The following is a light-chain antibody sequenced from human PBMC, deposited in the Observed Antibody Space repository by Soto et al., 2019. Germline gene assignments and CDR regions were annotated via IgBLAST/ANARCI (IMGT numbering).Light chain of an antibody. J-gene: IGKJ1*01. Sequence: DIVMTQSPLSLPVTPGEPASISCRSSQSLLHSKGYNYLDWYLKKPGQSPQLLIYLGSNRASGAPDRFSGSGSGTDFTLKISRVEAEDVGVYYCMQALQTPTFGQGTKVDI. V-gene: IGKV2-28*01. CDR3: MQALQTPT. CDR1: QSLLHSKGYNY. CDR2: LGS.